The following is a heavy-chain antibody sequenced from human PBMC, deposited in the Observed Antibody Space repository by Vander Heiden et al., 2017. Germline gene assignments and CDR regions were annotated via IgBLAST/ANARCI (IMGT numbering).Heavy chain of an antibody. Sequence: QVQLVESGGGVVQPGRSLRLSCAASGFTFSSYAMHWVRQAPGKGLEWVAVISYDGSNKYYADSVKGRFTISRDNSKNTLYLQMNSLRAEDTAVYYCARTEINWGVGHYYYYYGMDVWGQGTTVTVSS. CDR2: ISYDGSNK. D-gene: IGHD7-27*01. J-gene: IGHJ6*02. CDR1: GFTFSSYA. V-gene: IGHV3-30-3*01. CDR3: ARTEINWGVGHYYYYYGMDV.